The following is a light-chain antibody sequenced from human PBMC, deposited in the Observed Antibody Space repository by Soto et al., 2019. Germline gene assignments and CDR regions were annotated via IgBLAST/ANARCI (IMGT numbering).Light chain of an antibody. CDR3: QSYDVGLGRHVV. CDR1: SSNIGALYD. Sequence: QSVLTQPPSVSGAPGQRVTISCTGSSSNIGALYDVNWYQQLPGTAPKLLIYDHNNRPSGVPDRFSGYKSGTSASLAITGIEAEDEADYYGQSYDVGLGRHVVFGGGTTLTVL. J-gene: IGLJ2*01. V-gene: IGLV1-40*01. CDR2: DHN.